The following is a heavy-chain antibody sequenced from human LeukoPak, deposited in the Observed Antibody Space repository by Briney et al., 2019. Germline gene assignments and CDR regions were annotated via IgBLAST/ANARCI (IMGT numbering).Heavy chain of an antibody. D-gene: IGHD3-22*01. J-gene: IGHJ3*02. CDR3: AKLYDSSGYSLFDN. V-gene: IGHV3-23*01. CDR2: ISGSGGST. Sequence: GGSLRLSCAASGFTFSSYAMSWVRQAPGKGLGWVSAISGSGGSTYYADSVKGRFTISRDNSKNTLYLQMNSLRAEDTAVYYCAKLYDSSGYSLFDNWGQGTMVTVSS. CDR1: GFTFSSYA.